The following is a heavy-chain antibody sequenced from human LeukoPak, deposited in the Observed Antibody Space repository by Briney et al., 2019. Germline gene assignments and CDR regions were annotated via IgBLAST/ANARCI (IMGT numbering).Heavy chain of an antibody. CDR1: QFKFNNYG. J-gene: IGHJ4*02. CDR3: AKDREVRGVIITPSFDY. V-gene: IGHV3-23*01. CDR2: ITGSGGGT. D-gene: IGHD3-10*01. Sequence: GGSLRLSCATSQFKFNNYGMTWVRQAPGKGLEWVSSITGSGGGTQYADSVQGRFTISRDNSKNTLYLQMNSLRAEDTAVYYCAKDREVRGVIITPSFDYWGQGTLVTVSS.